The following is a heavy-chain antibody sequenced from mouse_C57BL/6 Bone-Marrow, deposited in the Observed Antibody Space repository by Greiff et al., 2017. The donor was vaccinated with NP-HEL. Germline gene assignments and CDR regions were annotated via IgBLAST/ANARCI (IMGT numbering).Heavy chain of an antibody. V-gene: IGHV1-69*01. Sequence: VKLQQPGAELVMPGASVKLSCKASGYTFTSYWMLWVKQRPGQGLEWIGEIDPSDSYTNYNQKFKGKSTLTVDKSSSTAYMQLSSLTSEDSAVYYCARVGLPYYFDYWGQGTTLTVSS. CDR2: IDPSDSYT. CDR1: GYTFTSYW. CDR3: ARVGLPYYFDY. D-gene: IGHD2-4*01. J-gene: IGHJ2*01.